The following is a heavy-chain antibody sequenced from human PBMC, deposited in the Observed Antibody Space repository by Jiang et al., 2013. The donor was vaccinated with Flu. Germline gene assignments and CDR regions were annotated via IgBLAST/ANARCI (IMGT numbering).Heavy chain of an antibody. CDR3: ASEGERKGHY. D-gene: IGHD3-16*01. CDR2: SSLSLVQT. J-gene: IGHJ4*02. Sequence: EVKKPGSSVKVLLQGFWRHLQQLCYQLGATGPWTKGLSGWEGSSLSLVQTNYAQKFQGRVTITADESTSTAYMELSSLRSEDTAVYYCASEGERKGHYWGQGTLVTVSS. V-gene: IGHV1-69*01. CDR1: RHLQQLC.